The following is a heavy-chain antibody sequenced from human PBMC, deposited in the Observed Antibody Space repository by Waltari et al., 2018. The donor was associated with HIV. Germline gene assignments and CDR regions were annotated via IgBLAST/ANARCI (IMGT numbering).Heavy chain of an antibody. CDR2: IKQDGSEK. CDR3: ARNGLRWPLPDH. Sequence: KGLEWVANIKQDGSEKYYVDSVKGRFTVSRDNAENSLYLQMNSLRADDTAVYHCARNGLRWPLPDHWGQGTLVTVSS. D-gene: IGHD4-17*01. V-gene: IGHV3-7*01. J-gene: IGHJ4*02.